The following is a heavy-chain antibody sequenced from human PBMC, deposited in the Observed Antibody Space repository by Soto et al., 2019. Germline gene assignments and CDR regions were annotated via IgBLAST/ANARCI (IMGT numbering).Heavy chain of an antibody. Sequence: GGALRLSCAASGFTFSSYGMHWVRQTPGKGLEWVAVISYDGSNKYYADSVKGRFTISRDNSKNTLYLQMNSLRAEDTAVYYCAKDYNSSGGFDYWGQGTLVTV. CDR2: ISYDGSNK. J-gene: IGHJ4*02. CDR1: GFTFSSYG. V-gene: IGHV3-30*18. CDR3: AKDYNSSGGFDY. D-gene: IGHD6-19*01.